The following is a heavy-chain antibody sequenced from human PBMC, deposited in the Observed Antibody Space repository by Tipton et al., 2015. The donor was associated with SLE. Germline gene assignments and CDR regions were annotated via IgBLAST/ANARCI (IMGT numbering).Heavy chain of an antibody. V-gene: IGHV4-38-2*02. J-gene: IGHJ1*01. CDR1: GYSISSGYY. CDR2: IYHSGST. D-gene: IGHD5-24*01. CDR3: ASRDGGGWSIPPRAEYFQH. Sequence: TLSLTCTVSGYSISSGYYWGWIRQPPGKGLEWIGSIYHSGSTYYNPSLKSRVTISVGTSKNQFSLKLTSGTAADTAVYYWASRDGGGWSIPPRAEYFQHWGRGTLVTVSS.